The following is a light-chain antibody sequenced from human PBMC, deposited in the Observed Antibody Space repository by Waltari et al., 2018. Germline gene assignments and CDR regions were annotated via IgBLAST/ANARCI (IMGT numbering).Light chain of an antibody. CDR1: QSVSSSY. Sequence: IVLTQSPDILSLSPGERATLSCRASQSVSSSYLAWYQQKPGQAPRLLIYGASSRATGIPDRVSGSGSGTDFTLTISRLEPEDFAVYYCQQYGSSPPWTFGQGTKGEIK. J-gene: IGKJ1*01. CDR3: QQYGSSPPWT. CDR2: GAS. V-gene: IGKV3-20*01.